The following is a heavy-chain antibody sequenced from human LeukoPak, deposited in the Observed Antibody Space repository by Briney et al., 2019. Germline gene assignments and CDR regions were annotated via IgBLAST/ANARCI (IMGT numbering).Heavy chain of an antibody. CDR3: ARLQYSSGWPHFDY. CDR2: IYYSGGT. Sequence: SETLSLTCTVSGGSISSYYWSWIRQPPGKGLEWIGYIYYSGGTNYNPSLKSRVTISVDTSKNQFSLKLSSVTAADTAVYYCARLQYSSGWPHFDYWGQGNLVTVSS. V-gene: IGHV4-59*01. D-gene: IGHD6-19*01. CDR1: GGSISSYY. J-gene: IGHJ4*02.